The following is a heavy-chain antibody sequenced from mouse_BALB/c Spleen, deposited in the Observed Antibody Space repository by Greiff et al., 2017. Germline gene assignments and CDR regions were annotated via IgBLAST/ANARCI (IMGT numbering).Heavy chain of an antibody. Sequence: EVQLVESGGGLVQPGGSRKLSCAASGFTFSSFGMHWVRQAPEKGLEWVAYISSGSSTIYYADTVKGRFTISRDNPKNTLFLQMTSLRSEDTAMYYCAREGDGYYGYAMDYWGQGTSVTVSS. CDR1: GFTFSSFG. CDR2: ISSGSSTI. J-gene: IGHJ4*01. D-gene: IGHD2-3*01. CDR3: AREGDGYYGYAMDY. V-gene: IGHV5-17*02.